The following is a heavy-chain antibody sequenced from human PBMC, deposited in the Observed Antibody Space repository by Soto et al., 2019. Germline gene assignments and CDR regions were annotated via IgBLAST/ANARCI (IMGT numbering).Heavy chain of an antibody. CDR1: GYTFSNYD. CDR3: AKVTRKGSAIDLDY. J-gene: IGHJ4*02. D-gene: IGHD3-10*01. CDR2: VNPNNGAT. V-gene: IGHV1-8*01. Sequence: QVQLVQSGAELKKPGASVKVSCKASGYTFSNYDMNWVRQATGQGPEWIGWVNPNNGATGYAQKFQGRVPLTPDISTTTAYMELTGLRSEDTAIYYCAKVTRKGSAIDLDYWGQGTLITVSS.